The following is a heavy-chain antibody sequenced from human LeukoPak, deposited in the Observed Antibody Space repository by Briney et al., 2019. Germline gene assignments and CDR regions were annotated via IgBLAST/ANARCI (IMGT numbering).Heavy chain of an antibody. J-gene: IGHJ4*01. Sequence: SGGSLRLSCAASGFTFSNHWMHWVRQVPGKGLVWVSRSDGGGSSTSYADSVKGRFSISRDNARSTLYLQMNSLRAEDTAMYYCARGPGSSGGAYVGDYWGHGTLVTVST. CDR1: GFTFSNHW. CDR3: ARGPGSSGGAYVGDY. CDR2: SDGGGSST. V-gene: IGHV3-74*01. D-gene: IGHD3-22*01.